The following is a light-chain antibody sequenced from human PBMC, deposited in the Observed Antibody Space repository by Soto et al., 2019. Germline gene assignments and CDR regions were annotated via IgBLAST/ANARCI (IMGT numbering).Light chain of an antibody. CDR3: QQYSNWPLT. Sequence: IVLTQSPGTLSLSPGDRATLSCRASQSVSIYLAWYQQKPGQAPRLLIYDASNRATGIPARFSGSGSGTDFTLTISSLEPEDFAVYYCQQYSNWPLTFGGGTKVDIK. V-gene: IGKV3-11*01. CDR2: DAS. J-gene: IGKJ4*01. CDR1: QSVSIY.